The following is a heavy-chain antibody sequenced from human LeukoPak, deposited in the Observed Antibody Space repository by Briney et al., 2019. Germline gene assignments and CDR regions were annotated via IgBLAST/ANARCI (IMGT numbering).Heavy chain of an antibody. D-gene: IGHD1-26*01. V-gene: IGHV1-2*06. CDR2: INPNGGGT. Sequence: ASVKVSCKASGYLFTRYYIHWVRQPPGQGLEWMGRINPNGGGTNYAQKFQGRVTVTGDTSISTAYKELSRLRSDDTAVYYCAREIRRGAGDWFDPWGQGTLVTVSS. CDR3: AREIRRGAGDWFDP. CDR1: GYLFTRYY. J-gene: IGHJ5*02.